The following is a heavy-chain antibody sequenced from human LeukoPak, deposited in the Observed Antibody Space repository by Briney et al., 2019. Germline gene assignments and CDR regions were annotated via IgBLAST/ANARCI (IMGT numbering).Heavy chain of an antibody. CDR2: ISAYNGNT. CDR1: GYTFTSYG. J-gene: IGHJ6*03. CDR3: ARDRNDLRFLEWLQFSRPYYYMDV. D-gene: IGHD3-3*01. Sequence: GASVKVSCKASGYTFTSYGISWVRQAPGQGLEWMGWISAYNGNTNYAQKLQGRVTMTTDTSTSTAYMELRSLRSDDTSVYYCARDRNDLRFLEWLQFSRPYYYMDVWGKGTTVTVSS. V-gene: IGHV1-18*01.